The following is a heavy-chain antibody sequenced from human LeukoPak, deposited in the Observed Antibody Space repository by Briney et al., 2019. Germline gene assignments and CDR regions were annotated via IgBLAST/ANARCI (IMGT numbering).Heavy chain of an antibody. CDR2: MNPNSGNA. CDR1: GYTFSSYD. D-gene: IGHD1-26*01. Sequence: GASVKVSCKASGYTFSSYDINWVRQAAGQGLEWMGWMNPNSGNAGYAQKFQGRISITRNTSTNTAYMELSGLRSEDTAVYYCARGGESPLKSGSYSEFDHWGQGTLVTVSS. CDR3: ARGGESPLKSGSYSEFDH. V-gene: IGHV1-8*01. J-gene: IGHJ4*02.